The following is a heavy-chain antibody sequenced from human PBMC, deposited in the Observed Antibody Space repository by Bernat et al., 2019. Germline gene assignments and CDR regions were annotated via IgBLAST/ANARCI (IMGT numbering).Heavy chain of an antibody. CDR3: ARAYCSGGSCYQRRDWFDP. J-gene: IGHJ5*02. D-gene: IGHD2-15*01. CDR2: ISAYNGNT. V-gene: IGHV1-18*01. Sequence: QVQLVQSGAEVKKPGASVKVSCKASGYTFTSYGISWVRQAPGQGLEWMGWISAYNGNTNYAQKLQGRVNMTTDTSTSTAYMELRSLRSDDTAVYYCARAYCSGGSCYQRRDWFDPWGQGTLVTVSS. CDR1: GYTFTSYG.